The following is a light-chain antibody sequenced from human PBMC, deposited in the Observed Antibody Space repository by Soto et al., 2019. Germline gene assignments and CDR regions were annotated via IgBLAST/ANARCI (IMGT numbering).Light chain of an antibody. V-gene: IGKV1-5*01. CDR1: QSISSW. J-gene: IGKJ2*01. CDR2: DAS. CDR3: QQYNGYPYT. Sequence: DIQMTQSPSTLSASVGDRVTITCLASQSISSWLAWYHQKPGRAPNLLIYDASSLESGVPSRFSGSGSGTEFTLPISGLQLDDFATYYCQQYNGYPYTFGQGTKLEIK.